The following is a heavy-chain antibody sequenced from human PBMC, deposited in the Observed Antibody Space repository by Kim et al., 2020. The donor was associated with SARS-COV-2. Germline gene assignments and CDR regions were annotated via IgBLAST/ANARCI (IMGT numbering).Heavy chain of an antibody. CDR3: VSLYCGGACNF. CDR1: GFSFSDYA. Sequence: GGSLRLSCSASGFSFSDYAMHWVRQAPGKGLEYISAIGGNGVRTYYADSVKGRFTISRDNSKNTLYLQMSSLRPEDTAVYYCVSLYCGGACNFWGQGTLVTVSS. D-gene: IGHD2-21*02. J-gene: IGHJ4*02. V-gene: IGHV3-64D*09. CDR2: IGGNGVRT.